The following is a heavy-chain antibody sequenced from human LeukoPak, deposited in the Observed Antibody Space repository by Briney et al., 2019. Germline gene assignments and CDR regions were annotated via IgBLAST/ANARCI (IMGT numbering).Heavy chain of an antibody. CDR2: INIDGTST. CDR1: GFTFSSYA. Sequence: GGSLRLSCAASGFTFSSYAMSWVRQAPGKGLEWVSRINIDGTSTSYADSVKGRFTISRDNAKNTLYVQMNSLRAEDTAVYYCVRLQRAVTGNYWGQGTLVTVSS. CDR3: VRLQRAVTGNY. J-gene: IGHJ4*02. V-gene: IGHV3-74*01. D-gene: IGHD4-11*01.